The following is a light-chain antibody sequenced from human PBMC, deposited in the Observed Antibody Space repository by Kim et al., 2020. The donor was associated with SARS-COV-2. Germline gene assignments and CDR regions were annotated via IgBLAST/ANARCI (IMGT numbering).Light chain of an antibody. Sequence: DIQMTQSPSSLSASVGARVTITCQASQDITKFLNWYQQKPGKAPNLLIYDASKLETGVPSRFSGTGSGTDFTFTINSLQPEDIATYYCQQYGNLPPYTFGQGTKLEI. CDR1: QDITKF. J-gene: IGKJ2*01. CDR3: QQYGNLPPYT. CDR2: DAS. V-gene: IGKV1-33*01.